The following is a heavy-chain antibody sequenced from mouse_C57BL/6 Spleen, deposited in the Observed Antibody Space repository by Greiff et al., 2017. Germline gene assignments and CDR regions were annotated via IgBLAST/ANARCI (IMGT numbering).Heavy chain of an antibody. CDR2: INPYNGGT. CDR1: GYTFTDYY. J-gene: IGHJ3*01. Sequence: EVQLQQSGPVLVKPGASVKMSCKASGYTFTDYYMNWVKQSHGKSLEWIGVINPYNGGTSYNQKFKGKATLTVDKSSSTAYMELNSLTSEDSAVYYCARDDYGLAYWGQGTLVTVSA. CDR3: ARDDYGLAY. D-gene: IGHD2-4*01. V-gene: IGHV1-19*01.